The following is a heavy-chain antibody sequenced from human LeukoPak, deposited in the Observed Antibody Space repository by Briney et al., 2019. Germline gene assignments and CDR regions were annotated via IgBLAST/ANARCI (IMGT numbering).Heavy chain of an antibody. D-gene: IGHD3-3*01. J-gene: IGHJ6*03. Sequence: PSETLSLTCAVYGGSFSGYYWSWIRQPPGKGLEWIGEITYSGSTNYNPSLKSRVTISVDTSKNQFSLKLSSVTAADTAVYYCARGIFYRTLRYYYYYMDVWGKGTTVTVSS. CDR3: ARGIFYRTLRYYYYYMDV. V-gene: IGHV4-34*01. CDR2: ITYSGST. CDR1: GGSFSGYY.